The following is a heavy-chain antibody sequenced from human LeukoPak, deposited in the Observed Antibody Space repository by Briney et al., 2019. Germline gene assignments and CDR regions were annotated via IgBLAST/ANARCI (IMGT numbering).Heavy chain of an antibody. CDR3: ARDRGFRITIFGVVRYDAFDI. J-gene: IGHJ3*02. CDR2: ISWNSGSI. Sequence: PGGSLRLSCAASGFTFDDYAMHWVRQAPGKGLEWVSVISWNSGSIGYADSVKGRFTISRDNAKNSLYLQMNSLRAEDTAVYYCARDRGFRITIFGVVRYDAFDIWGQGTMVTVSS. D-gene: IGHD3-3*01. V-gene: IGHV3-9*01. CDR1: GFTFDDYA.